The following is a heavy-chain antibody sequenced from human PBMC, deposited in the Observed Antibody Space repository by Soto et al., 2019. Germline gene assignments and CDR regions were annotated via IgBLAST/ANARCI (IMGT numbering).Heavy chain of an antibody. CDR3: ARTGGGMAARPLEY. CDR2: ISAYNGNK. CDR1: GYMFTTYG. V-gene: IGHV1-18*04. J-gene: IGHJ4*02. Sequence: QVQLVQSGGEVKKPGASVEVSCRTSGYMFTTYGMSWVRQAPGQGLEWMAWISAYNGNKKYAQKYPGRVTMTADTTTSTASMKLHILPNDDTATYFCARTGGGMAARPLEYWVQGTLVTVSS. D-gene: IGHD6-6*01.